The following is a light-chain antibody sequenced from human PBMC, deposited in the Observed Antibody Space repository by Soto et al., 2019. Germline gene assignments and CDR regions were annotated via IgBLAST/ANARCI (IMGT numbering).Light chain of an antibody. CDR3: RSYTSGGSVI. CDR1: TSDVGDYNY. J-gene: IGLJ2*01. V-gene: IGLV2-14*01. CDR2: HVS. Sequence: QSALTQPASVSGSPGQSITISCTATTSDVGDYNYVSWYQQYPGKAPKPIIYHVSNRPSGVSNRFSGSKSGDTASLTISGLQAEDEADDYCRSYTSGGSVIFGGGTKVTVL.